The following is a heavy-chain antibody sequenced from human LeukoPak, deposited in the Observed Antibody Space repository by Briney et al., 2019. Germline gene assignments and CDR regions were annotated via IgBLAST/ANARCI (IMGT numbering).Heavy chain of an antibody. CDR2: IRYDGSNK. Sequence: PGGSLRLSCAASGFTFSSYGMHWVRQAPGKGLEWVAFIRYDGSNKYYADSVKGRFTISRDNSKNTLYLQMNSLRAEDTAVYYCARGERWLQWPLDYWGQGTLVTVSS. V-gene: IGHV3-30*02. D-gene: IGHD5-24*01. CDR1: GFTFSSYG. J-gene: IGHJ4*02. CDR3: ARGERWLQWPLDY.